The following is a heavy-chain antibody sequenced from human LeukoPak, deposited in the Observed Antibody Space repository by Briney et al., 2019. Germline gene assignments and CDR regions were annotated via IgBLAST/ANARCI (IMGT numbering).Heavy chain of an antibody. Sequence: SETLSLTCTVSGDSISSSSYSWGWLRQPPGKGLHWIGSLYYNGSTYYNPSLKSRITIPADTSSNHFSLRLSSVTAADTAVYFCARGHASGWDYFDSWGQGTLVTVSS. CDR2: LYYNGST. CDR3: ARGHASGWDYFDS. CDR1: GDSISSSSYS. V-gene: IGHV4-39*02. D-gene: IGHD6-19*01. J-gene: IGHJ4*02.